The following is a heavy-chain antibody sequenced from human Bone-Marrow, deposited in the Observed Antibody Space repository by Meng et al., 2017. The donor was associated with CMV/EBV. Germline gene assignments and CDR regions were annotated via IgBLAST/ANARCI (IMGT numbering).Heavy chain of an antibody. J-gene: IGHJ4*02. CDR3: ARAGGGYDFWSGYYPYY. CDR1: GFTLRSYA. D-gene: IGHD3-3*01. V-gene: IGHV3-30-3*01. CDR2: ISYDGSNK. Sequence: GESLEISCAASGFTLRSYAMHWVRQAPGKGLEWVAVISYDGSNKYYADPVKGRFTITRDNSKNTLYLQMNSLRAEDTAVYYCARAGGGYDFWSGYYPYYWGQGTLVTVSS.